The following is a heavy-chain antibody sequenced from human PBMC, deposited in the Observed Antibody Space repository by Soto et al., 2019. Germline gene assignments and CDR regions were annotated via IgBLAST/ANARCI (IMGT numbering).Heavy chain of an antibody. CDR2: IGTSGTPV. V-gene: IGHV3-48*02. CDR1: GFTFKTYN. J-gene: IGHJ4*02. CDR3: ARDPSPDSSGWYYFDY. Sequence: GGSLRLSSAASGFTFKTYNMNWVRQAPGKGLEWVSYIGTSGTPVYYADSVKGRFTISRDNAKNSLFLQMHSLRDEDTALYFCARDPSPDSSGWYYFDYWGQGTLVTVSS. D-gene: IGHD6-19*01.